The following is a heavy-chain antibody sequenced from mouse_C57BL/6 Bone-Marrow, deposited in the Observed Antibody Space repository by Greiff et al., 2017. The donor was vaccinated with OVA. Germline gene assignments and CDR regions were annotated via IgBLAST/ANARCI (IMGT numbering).Heavy chain of an antibody. CDR3: ARLGYYGSSPYWYFDV. D-gene: IGHD1-1*01. V-gene: IGHV1-18*01. Sequence: EVQVVESGPELVKPGASVKIPCKASGYTFTDYNMDWVKQSHGKSLEWIGDINPNNGGTIYNQKFKGKATLTVDKSSSTAYMELRSLTSEDTAVYYCARLGYYGSSPYWYFDVWGTGTTVTVSS. CDR1: GYTFTDYN. J-gene: IGHJ1*03. CDR2: INPNNGGT.